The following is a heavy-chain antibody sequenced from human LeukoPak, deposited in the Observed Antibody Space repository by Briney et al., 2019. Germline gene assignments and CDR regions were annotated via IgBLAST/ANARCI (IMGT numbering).Heavy chain of an antibody. J-gene: IGHJ6*03. CDR3: ARGGSSSSSYCYYMDV. CDR2: MNPNSGNT. Sequence: ASVKVSCKASGYTFTSYDINWVRQATGQGLEWMGWMNPNSGNTGYAQKFQGRVTITRNTSISTAYMELSSLRSEDTAVYYCARGGSSSSSYCYYMDVWGKGTTVTVSS. V-gene: IGHV1-8*03. D-gene: IGHD6-6*01. CDR1: GYTFTSYD.